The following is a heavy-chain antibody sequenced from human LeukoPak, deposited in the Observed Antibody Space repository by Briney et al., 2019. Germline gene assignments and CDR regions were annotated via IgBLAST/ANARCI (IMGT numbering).Heavy chain of an antibody. CDR2: IYSGGST. CDR3: AKDIRGITMVRGVAFDI. D-gene: IGHD3-10*01. CDR1: GFTVSSNY. V-gene: IGHV3-53*05. Sequence: GGSLRLSCAASGFTVSSNYMSWVRQAPGKGLEWVSVIYSGGSTYYADSVKGRFTISRDNAKNSLYLQMNSLRAEDTALYYCAKDIRGITMVRGVAFDIWGQGTMVTVSS. J-gene: IGHJ3*02.